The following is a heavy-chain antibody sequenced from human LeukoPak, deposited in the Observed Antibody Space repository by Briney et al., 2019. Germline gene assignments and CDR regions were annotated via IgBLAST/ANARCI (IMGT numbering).Heavy chain of an antibody. Sequence: GGSLRLSCAASGFTFSASTMNWVRQAPGKGLEWVANIKQDGSEKYYVDSVKGRFTISRDNAKNSLYLQMNSLRAEDTAVYYCARDFYDSSGYPRDDAFDIWGQGTMVTVSS. D-gene: IGHD3-22*01. CDR1: GFTFSAST. V-gene: IGHV3-7*01. CDR2: IKQDGSEK. J-gene: IGHJ3*02. CDR3: ARDFYDSSGYPRDDAFDI.